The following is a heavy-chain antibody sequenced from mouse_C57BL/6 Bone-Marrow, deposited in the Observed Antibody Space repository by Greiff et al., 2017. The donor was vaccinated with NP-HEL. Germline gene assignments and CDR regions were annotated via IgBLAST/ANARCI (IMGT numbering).Heavy chain of an antibody. Sequence: VQLQESGPGLVAPSQSLSITCTVSGFSLTSYGVSWVRPPPGKGLAWLGVIWGDGSTNYPSPGISRLSSSKDNANSQVLLKLNSLQTDDTATYYGAKKGIYSKYAMDYWGQGTSVTVSS. V-gene: IGHV2-3*01. CDR3: AKKGIYSKYAMDY. CDR2: IWGDGST. CDR1: GFSLTSYG. D-gene: IGHD2-5*01. J-gene: IGHJ4*01.